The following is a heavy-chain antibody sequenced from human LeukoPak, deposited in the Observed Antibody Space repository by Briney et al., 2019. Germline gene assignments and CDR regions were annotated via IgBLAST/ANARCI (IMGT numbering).Heavy chain of an antibody. CDR3: ARGQDYYGSGSYYINPYFDY. V-gene: IGHV3-7*01. CDR2: IKQDGSEK. CDR1: GFTFNKYW. J-gene: IGHJ4*02. Sequence: GGSLRLSCGASGFTFNKYWMSWVRQAPGKGLEGVANIKQDGSEKHYVDSVMGRFTISRDNAKNSLYLQMNSLRAEDTAVYYCARGQDYYGSGSYYINPYFDYWGQGTLVTVSS. D-gene: IGHD3-10*01.